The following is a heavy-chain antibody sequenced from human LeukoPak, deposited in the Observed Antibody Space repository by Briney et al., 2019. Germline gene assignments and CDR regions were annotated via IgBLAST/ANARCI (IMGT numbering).Heavy chain of an antibody. D-gene: IGHD6-25*01. CDR3: ARVPARPPYYFDY. Sequence: PSETLSLTCTVSGGSISSGGYYWSWIRQHPGKGLEWIGYIYYSGSPYYNPSLKSRLTISVDTSKNQFSLRLSSVTAADTAVYYCARVPARPPYYFDYWGQGTLVTVSS. CDR1: GGSISSGGYY. CDR2: IYYSGSP. V-gene: IGHV4-31*03. J-gene: IGHJ4*02.